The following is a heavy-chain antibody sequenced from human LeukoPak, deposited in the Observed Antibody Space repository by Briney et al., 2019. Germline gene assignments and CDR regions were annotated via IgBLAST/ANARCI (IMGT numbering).Heavy chain of an antibody. CDR2: IKEDGTKK. CDR1: GFSFNTFW. CDR3: ARDAAGYDP. V-gene: IGHV3-7*01. D-gene: IGHD6-13*01. J-gene: IGHJ5*02. Sequence: GGSLRLSCAASGFSFNTFWMSWVRQTPGKGLEWVANIKEDGTKKYYVDSVKGRFTISRDNAENSLYLQMNSLRAEDTAVYYCARDAAGYDPWGQGTLVTVSS.